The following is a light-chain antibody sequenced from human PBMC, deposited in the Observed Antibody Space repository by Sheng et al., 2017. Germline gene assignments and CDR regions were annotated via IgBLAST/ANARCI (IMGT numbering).Light chain of an antibody. CDR3: MQGSEWPPWT. CDR1: QSLLHSNGYNY. J-gene: IGKJ1*01. CDR2: LGS. V-gene: IGKV2-28*01. Sequence: DIVMTQSPLSLPVIPGEPASISCRSSQSLLHSNGYNYLDWYLQKPGQSPQLLIYLGSNRASGVPDRFSGSGSGTDFTLKISRVEAEDVGVYYCMQGSEWPPWTFGQGTKVEIK.